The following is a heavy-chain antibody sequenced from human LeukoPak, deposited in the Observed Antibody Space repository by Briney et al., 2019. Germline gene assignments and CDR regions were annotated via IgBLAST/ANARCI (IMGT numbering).Heavy chain of an antibody. D-gene: IGHD5-12*01. CDR1: GFTFSSCA. CDR2: ISGTGGST. J-gene: IGHJ4*02. Sequence: PGGSLRLSCAASGFTFSSCAMSWVRQAPGKGLEWVSGISGTGGSTYYADSVKGRFTISRDNSESTLCLQMNSLRAEDTAVYYCAKDRWLRSPHNFDYWGQGTLVTVSS. CDR3: AKDRWLRSPHNFDY. V-gene: IGHV3-23*01.